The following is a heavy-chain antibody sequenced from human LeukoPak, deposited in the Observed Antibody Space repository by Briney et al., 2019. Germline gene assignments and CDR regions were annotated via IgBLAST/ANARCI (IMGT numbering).Heavy chain of an antibody. CDR2: IIPIFGTA. J-gene: IGHJ5*02. Sequence: ASVKVSCKASGGTFSSYAISWVRQAPGQGLEWMGGIIPIFGTANYAQKFQGRVTITADESTSTAYMELSSLRSEDTAVHYCARDRRCSSTSCYNWFDPWGQGTLVTVSS. V-gene: IGHV1-69*13. D-gene: IGHD2-2*01. CDR1: GGTFSSYA. CDR3: ARDRRCSSTSCYNWFDP.